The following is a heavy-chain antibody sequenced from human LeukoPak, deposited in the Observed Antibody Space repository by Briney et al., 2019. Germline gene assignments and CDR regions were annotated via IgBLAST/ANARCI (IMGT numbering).Heavy chain of an antibody. J-gene: IGHJ4*02. V-gene: IGHV1-69*05. D-gene: IGHD1-26*01. CDR2: IIPIFGTA. Sequence: ASVKVSYKASGGTFSSYAISWVRQAPGQGLEWMGGIIPIFGTANYAQKFQGRVTITTDESTSTAYMELSSLRSEDTAVYYCAGSYSGSLDYWGQGTLVTVSS. CDR1: GGTFSSYA. CDR3: AGSYSGSLDY.